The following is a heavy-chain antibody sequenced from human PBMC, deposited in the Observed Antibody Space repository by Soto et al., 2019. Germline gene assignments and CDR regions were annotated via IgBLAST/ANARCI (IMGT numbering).Heavy chain of an antibody. CDR3: EKDKGSFDWTQPFFAY. J-gene: IGHJ4*02. CDR1: GFTFDDYA. D-gene: IGHD3-9*01. V-gene: IGHV3-9*01. CDR2: ISWNSGSI. Sequence: GGSLRLSCAASGFTFDDYAMHWVRQAPGKGLEWVSGISWNSGSIGYADSVKGRFTISRDNAKNSLYLQMNSLRAEDTALYYWEKDKGSFDWTQPFFAYGGQETLVTV.